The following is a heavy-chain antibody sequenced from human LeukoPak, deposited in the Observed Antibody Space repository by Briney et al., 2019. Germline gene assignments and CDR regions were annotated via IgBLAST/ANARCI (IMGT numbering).Heavy chain of an antibody. D-gene: IGHD6-19*01. V-gene: IGHV3-23*01. J-gene: IGHJ4*02. Sequence: GGSLILSCAASGFTFTTYAMSWVRQAPGKGLEWVSSISGSGSNTNYADSVKGRFILSRDNSKSTLSLQMNSLRAEDTAVYYCAKGSVAAMGFDYWGQGTLATVSS. CDR1: GFTFTTYA. CDR2: ISGSGSNT. CDR3: AKGSVAAMGFDY.